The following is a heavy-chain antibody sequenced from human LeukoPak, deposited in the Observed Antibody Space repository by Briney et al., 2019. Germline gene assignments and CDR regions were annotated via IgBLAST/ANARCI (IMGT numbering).Heavy chain of an antibody. Sequence: PSETLSLTCTVSGGSISSYYWTWIRQPPGKGPEWIGYIYYSGSTNYNPSLKSRVTISVDTSKNQFSLKLSSVTAADTAVYYCARHRYDSSGWATDAFDIWGLGTMVTVSA. CDR1: GGSISSYY. J-gene: IGHJ3*02. CDR3: ARHRYDSSGWATDAFDI. CDR2: IYYSGST. V-gene: IGHV4-59*08. D-gene: IGHD3-22*01.